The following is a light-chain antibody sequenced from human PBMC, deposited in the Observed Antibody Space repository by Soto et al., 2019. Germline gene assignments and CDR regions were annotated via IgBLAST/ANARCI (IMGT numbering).Light chain of an antibody. V-gene: IGKV1-5*03. CDR3: QKYNSAPWT. Sequence: DIQMTPSPSTLSASVVDRVTITCRASQSISSWLAWYQQKPGKAPKLLIYKASSLESGVPSRFSGSGSGTDFTLTISSLQPEDVATYYCQKYNSAPWTFGQGTKVDIK. CDR2: KAS. J-gene: IGKJ1*01. CDR1: QSISSW.